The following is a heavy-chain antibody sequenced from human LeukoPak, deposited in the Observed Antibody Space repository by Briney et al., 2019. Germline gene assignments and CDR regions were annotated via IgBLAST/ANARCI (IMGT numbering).Heavy chain of an antibody. D-gene: IGHD4-17*01. CDR1: GYTFASYW. J-gene: IGHJ4*02. CDR3: ARQTYGDYVFDY. V-gene: IGHV5-51*01. CDR2: INAGDSDT. Sequence: GESLKISCKGSGYTFASYWIAWVRQMPGQGLEWMGIINAGDSDTRYSPSFQGQVLISVEKSINTAYLHWGSLKPSDTALYYCARQTYGDYVFDYWGQGTLVTVSS.